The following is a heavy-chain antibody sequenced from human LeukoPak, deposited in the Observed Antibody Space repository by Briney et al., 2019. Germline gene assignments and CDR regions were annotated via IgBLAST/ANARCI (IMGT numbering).Heavy chain of an antibody. J-gene: IGHJ4*02. Sequence: SGTLSLTCAGSGGSISSSHWWSRGRQPPGKGLEWIGEIYHSGSTNYKPSLKSRVTIAVDKSKNQFSLKLSSVTAADTAVYYCARVNYYDSSGYYYRDYWGQGTLVTVSS. D-gene: IGHD3-22*01. CDR3: ARVNYYDSSGYYYRDY. CDR1: GGSISSSHW. V-gene: IGHV4-4*02. CDR2: IYHSGST.